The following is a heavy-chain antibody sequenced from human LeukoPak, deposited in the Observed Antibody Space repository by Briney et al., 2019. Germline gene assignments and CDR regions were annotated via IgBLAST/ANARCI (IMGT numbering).Heavy chain of an antibody. CDR1: GGSFSGYY. Sequence: SETLSLTCAVYGGSFSGYYWSWIRQPPGKGLEWIGEINHSGSTNYNPSLKSRVTISVDTSKNQFSLKLSSVTAADTAVYYCARGYGYEFGYWGQGTLVTVSS. J-gene: IGHJ4*02. D-gene: IGHD5-18*01. CDR3: ARGYGYEFGY. V-gene: IGHV4-34*01. CDR2: INHSGST.